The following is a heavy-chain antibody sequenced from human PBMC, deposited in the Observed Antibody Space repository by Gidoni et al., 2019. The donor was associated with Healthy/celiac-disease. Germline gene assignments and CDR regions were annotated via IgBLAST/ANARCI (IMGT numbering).Heavy chain of an antibody. V-gene: IGHV4-34*01. CDR2: INHSGST. CDR1: GGSFSGYY. Sequence: QVPLQQWGAGLLKPSETLSLTCAVYGGSFSGYYWSWIRQPPGKGLEWMGEINHSGSTNYNPSLKSRVTISVDTSKNQFSLKLSSVTAADTAVYYCARVQGIRYYFDYWGQGTLVTVSS. D-gene: IGHD3-16*01. J-gene: IGHJ4*02. CDR3: ARVQGIRYYFDY.